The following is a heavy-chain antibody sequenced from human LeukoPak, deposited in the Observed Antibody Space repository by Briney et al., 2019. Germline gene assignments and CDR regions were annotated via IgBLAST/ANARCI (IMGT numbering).Heavy chain of an antibody. CDR2: INAGNGNA. D-gene: IGHD3-10*01. J-gene: IGHJ5*02. Sequence: ASVKVSCKASGYTFTDYGMHWVRQAPGQRLEWMAWINAGNGNAKYSQKFQGRVTITRDTSASTAYMELSSLRSEDTAVYYCARGGRFGELLSTPPWGQGTLVTVSS. CDR3: ARGGRFGELLSTPP. CDR1: GYTFTDYG. V-gene: IGHV1-3*01.